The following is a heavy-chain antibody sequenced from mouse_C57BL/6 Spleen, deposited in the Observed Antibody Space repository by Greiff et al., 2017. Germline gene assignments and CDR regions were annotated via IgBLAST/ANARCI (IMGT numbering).Heavy chain of an antibody. CDR3: ARDGGYYGNYAWFAY. J-gene: IGHJ3*01. CDR1: GFTFSSYA. Sequence: EVKLVESGGGLVKPGGSLKLSCAASGFTFSSYAMSWVRQTPEKRLEWVATISDGGSYTYYPDNVKGRFTISRDNAKNNLYLQMSHLKSEDTAMYYCARDGGYYGNYAWFAYWGQESLVTVSA. D-gene: IGHD2-1*01. CDR2: ISDGGSYT. V-gene: IGHV5-4*01.